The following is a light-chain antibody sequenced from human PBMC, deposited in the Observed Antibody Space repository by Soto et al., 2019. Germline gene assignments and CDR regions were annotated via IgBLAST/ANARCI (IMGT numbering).Light chain of an antibody. V-gene: IGKV3-11*01. CDR2: DAS. CDR3: QQRSNWPLYT. CDR1: HSVDTY. Sequence: TQSPAALSLSPGERATLSCRASHSVDTYLAWYHQKPGQPPRLLIYDASNRATGIPDRFSGSGSGTDFTLTISSLEPEDFAVYYCQQRSNWPLYTFGPGTKLEIK. J-gene: IGKJ2*01.